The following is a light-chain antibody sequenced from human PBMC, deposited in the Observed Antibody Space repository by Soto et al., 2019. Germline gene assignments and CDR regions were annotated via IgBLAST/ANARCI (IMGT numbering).Light chain of an antibody. Sequence: EIVMTQSPATLSVSPGERATISCRASQSVGSKLAWYQQKPGQAPRLLIYGASTRATGIPARFSGSGSGTEFTLTISSLQSEDFAVYYCQQYNNRPPLTFGGGTKVEIK. V-gene: IGKV3-15*01. CDR3: QQYNNRPPLT. J-gene: IGKJ4*01. CDR2: GAS. CDR1: QSVGSK.